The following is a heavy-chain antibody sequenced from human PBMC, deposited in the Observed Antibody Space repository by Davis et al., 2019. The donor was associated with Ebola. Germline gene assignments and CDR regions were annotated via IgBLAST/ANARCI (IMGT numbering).Heavy chain of an antibody. V-gene: IGHV3-7*03. Sequence: GGSLRLSCTAFGLSIHMFWMTWVRQAPGKGLEWVANIKEDGSEQYYVDSVRGRFTISRDNARNSVFLHMNSLRAEDTAVYYCARDVGVEFDYWGQGSLVTVSS. J-gene: IGHJ4*02. CDR1: GLSIHMFW. CDR3: ARDVGVEFDY. D-gene: IGHD3-10*01. CDR2: IKEDGSEQ.